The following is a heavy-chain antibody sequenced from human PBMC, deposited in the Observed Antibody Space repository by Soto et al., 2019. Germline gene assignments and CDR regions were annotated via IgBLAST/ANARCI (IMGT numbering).Heavy chain of an antibody. CDR2: TVPDGSER. CDR1: GFTFSTAW. V-gene: IGHV3-7*01. J-gene: IGHJ5*01. CDR3: ASDRGYNCLAL. Sequence: GGSLRLACAASGFTFSTAWMNWVRQAPGKGLEWVASTVPDGSERYYVDSVKGRFTISRDNTKTSLYLQMNSLRVDDTAIYYCASDRGYNCLALWGQGTLVTVSS.